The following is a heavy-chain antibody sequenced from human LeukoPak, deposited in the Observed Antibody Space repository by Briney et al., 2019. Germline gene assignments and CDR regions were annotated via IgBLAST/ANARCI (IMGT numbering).Heavy chain of an antibody. D-gene: IGHD6-19*01. Sequence: SETLSLTCTVSGGSISSYYWNWIRQPPGKALEWIGYISYSGSTNYNPSLKSRVTISVDTSKNQFSLNLTSVTAADTAVYYYARRMPEAVATFDLWGQGTLVTVSS. J-gene: IGHJ4*02. CDR2: ISYSGST. CDR1: GGSISSYY. CDR3: ARRMPEAVATFDL. V-gene: IGHV4-59*01.